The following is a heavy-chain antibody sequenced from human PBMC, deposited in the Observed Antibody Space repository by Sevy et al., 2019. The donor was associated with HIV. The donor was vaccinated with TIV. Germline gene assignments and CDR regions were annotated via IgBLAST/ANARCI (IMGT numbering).Heavy chain of an antibody. CDR3: ARSPPVVVVPGAPSWFDP. V-gene: IGHV4-34*01. CDR1: DGSFSGYY. J-gene: IGHJ5*02. D-gene: IGHD2-2*01. CDR2: INESGIT. Sequence: SETLSLTCAVLDGSFSGYYWNWIRQLPGKGLEWIGEINESGITYYNPSLKSRVTISVDTSKKQFSLKLNSVTAVDSAVYFCARSPPVVVVPGAPSWFDPWGQGTLVTVSS.